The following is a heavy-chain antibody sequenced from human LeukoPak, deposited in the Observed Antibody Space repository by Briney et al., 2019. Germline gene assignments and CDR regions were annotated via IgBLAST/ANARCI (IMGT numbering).Heavy chain of an antibody. D-gene: IGHD3-3*01. CDR2: INPNSGGT. CDR1: GYTFTGYY. CDR3: ARDFGDYDFWSGYPRNWLDP. V-gene: IGHV1-2*06. J-gene: IGHJ5*02. Sequence: ASVKVSCKASGYTFTGYYMHWVRQAPGQGLEWMGRINPNSGGTNYAQKFQGRVTMTRDTSISTAYMELSRLRSDDTAVYYCARDFGDYDFWSGYPRNWLDPWGQGTLATVSS.